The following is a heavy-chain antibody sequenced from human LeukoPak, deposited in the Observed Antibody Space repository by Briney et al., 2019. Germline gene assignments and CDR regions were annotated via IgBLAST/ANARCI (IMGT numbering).Heavy chain of an antibody. V-gene: IGHV3-64*02. CDR2: ISTNGDST. Sequence: GGSLRLSCAASGFTFSTYAMHWVRQAPGKGLEYVSAISTNGDSTYYADSVKGRFTISRDNSKNTLFLQMGSLRGDDMAVYYCARWGSTSCYDYWGQETLVTVSS. CDR3: ARWGSTSCYDY. CDR1: GFTFSTYA. D-gene: IGHD2-2*01. J-gene: IGHJ4*02.